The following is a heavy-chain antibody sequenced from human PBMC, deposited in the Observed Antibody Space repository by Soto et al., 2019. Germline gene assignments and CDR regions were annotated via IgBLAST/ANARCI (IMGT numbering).Heavy chain of an antibody. D-gene: IGHD3-10*01. Sequence: SEPLSLPRRVYGGFICGYYWSRIRQPPGEGLEWIGEINHSGSTNYNPSLKSRVTISVDTSKNQFSLKLSSVTAADTAVYYCAGRGLWFGDQSYAFDIWGQGTMVTVSS. CDR2: INHSGST. CDR3: AGRGLWFGDQSYAFDI. J-gene: IGHJ3*02. V-gene: IGHV4-34*01. CDR1: GGFICGYY.